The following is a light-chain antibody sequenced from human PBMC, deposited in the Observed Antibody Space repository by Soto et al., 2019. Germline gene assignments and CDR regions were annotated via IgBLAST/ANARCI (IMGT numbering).Light chain of an antibody. CDR3: LQDYDYPFT. CDR2: AAS. CDR1: QGIRYD. Sequence: AIQMTQSPSSLSASVGDRVTITCRASQGIRYDLGWFQQKPGKAPKLLIYAASTLQSGVPARFSSSGSGRDFTLTISSLQPEDFETYFCLQDYDYPFTFGQGNKLEV. J-gene: IGKJ2*01. V-gene: IGKV1-6*01.